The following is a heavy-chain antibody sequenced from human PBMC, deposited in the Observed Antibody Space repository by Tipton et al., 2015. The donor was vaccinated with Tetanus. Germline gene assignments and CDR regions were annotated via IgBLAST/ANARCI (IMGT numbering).Heavy chain of an antibody. CDR3: ARDPTTVVTNWYFDL. CDR1: GFTFSSYA. CDR2: ISYDGSNK. J-gene: IGHJ2*01. V-gene: IGHV3-30*04. D-gene: IGHD4-23*01. Sequence: SLRLSCAASGFTFSSYAMHWVRQAPGKGLEWVAVISYDGSNKYYADSVKGRLTISRDNSKNTLYLQMNSLRAEDTAVYYCARDPTTVVTNWYFDLWGRGTLVTVSS.